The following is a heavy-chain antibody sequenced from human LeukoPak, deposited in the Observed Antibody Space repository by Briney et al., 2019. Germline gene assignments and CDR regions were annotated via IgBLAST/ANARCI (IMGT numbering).Heavy chain of an antibody. V-gene: IGHV4-59*01. CDR1: GGSISSYY. Sequence: PSGTLSLTCTVSGGSISSYYWSWIRQPPGKGLEWIGYIYYSGSTNYNPSLKSRVTISVDTSKNQFSLKLSSVTAADTAVYSCARVYGGSGSYGGDSFYIWGQGKVTTGSS. CDR2: IYYSGST. CDR3: ARVYGGSGSYGGDSFYI. J-gene: IGHJ3*02. D-gene: IGHD3-10*01.